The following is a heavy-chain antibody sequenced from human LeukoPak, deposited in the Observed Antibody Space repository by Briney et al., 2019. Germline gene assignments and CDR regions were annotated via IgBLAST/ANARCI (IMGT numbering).Heavy chain of an antibody. D-gene: IGHD2-2*01. CDR1: GYTFTGYY. CDR3: AREDSVVVVPAAMKGFDP. Sequence: GASVKVSCKASGYTFTGYYMHWVRQAPGQGLEWMGIINPSGGSTSYAQKFQGRVTMTRDTSTSTVYMELSSLRSEDTAVYYCAREDSVVVVPAAMKGFDPWGQGTLVTVSS. V-gene: IGHV1-46*01. CDR2: INPSGGST. J-gene: IGHJ5*02.